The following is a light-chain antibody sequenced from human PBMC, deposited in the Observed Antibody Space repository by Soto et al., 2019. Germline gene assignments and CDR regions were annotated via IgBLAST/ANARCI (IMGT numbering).Light chain of an antibody. CDR2: GAS. CDR1: QRVSSNY. V-gene: IGKV3-20*01. Sequence: EVVLTQSPGTPSLSPGDRATLSCRASQRVSSNYLAWYQQRPGQAPRLLIYGASSRATGIPDRFSGSGSGTDFTLTINRLEPEDFAVYYCQQYGSSLYTFGQGTKVDIK. J-gene: IGKJ2*01. CDR3: QQYGSSLYT.